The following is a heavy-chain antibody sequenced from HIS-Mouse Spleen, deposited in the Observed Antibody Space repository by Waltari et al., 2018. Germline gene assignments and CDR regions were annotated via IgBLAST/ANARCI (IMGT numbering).Heavy chain of an antibody. J-gene: IGHJ4*02. Sequence: QVQLVESGVGVVEPGRSLRRSCAASGFTVSTYSMHWVRQAPGKGLEWVAVISYDGSNKYYADSVKGRFTISRDNSKNTLYLQMNSLRAEDTAVYYCASGPLSYWGQGTLVTVSS. CDR2: ISYDGSNK. V-gene: IGHV3-30*04. D-gene: IGHD2-15*01. CDR3: ASGPLSY. CDR1: GFTVSTYS.